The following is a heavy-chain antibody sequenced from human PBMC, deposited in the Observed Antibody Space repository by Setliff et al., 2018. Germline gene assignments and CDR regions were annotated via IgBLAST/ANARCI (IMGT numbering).Heavy chain of an antibody. Sequence: LSLTCTVSGGSISSGSYYWSWIRQPAGRGLEWIGRIYTSGSTNYNPSLKSRVTISVDTSKNQFSLKLSSVTAADTAVYYCARHPHYDSSGYRDYWGQGTLVTVSS. CDR2: IYTSGST. CDR3: ARHPHYDSSGYRDY. V-gene: IGHV4-61*02. D-gene: IGHD3-22*01. J-gene: IGHJ4*02. CDR1: GGSISSGSYY.